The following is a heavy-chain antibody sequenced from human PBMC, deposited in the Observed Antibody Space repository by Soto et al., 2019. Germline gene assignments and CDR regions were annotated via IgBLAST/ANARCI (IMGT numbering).Heavy chain of an antibody. CDR3: ARRHGLDIDAYY. D-gene: IGHD3-10*01. CDR1: GYTFTSYD. V-gene: IGHV1-8*01. Sequence: ASVKVSCKASGYTFTSYDINWVRQATGQGLEWMGWMNPNSANTGYAQKFQGRVTMTRNTSISTAYMELSSLRSEDTAVYFCARRHGLDIDAYYWGQGILVTVSS. J-gene: IGHJ4*02. CDR2: MNPNSANT.